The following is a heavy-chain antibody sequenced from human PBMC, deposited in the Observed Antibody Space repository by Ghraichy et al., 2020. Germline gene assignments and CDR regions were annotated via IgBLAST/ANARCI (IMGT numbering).Heavy chain of an antibody. CDR1: GFTFGSYA. CDR3: AKEQADVGVPVHDI. D-gene: IGHD1-26*01. J-gene: IGHJ3*02. V-gene: IGHV3-23*01. CDR2: IRSSGGST. Sequence: GESLNISCAASGFTFGSYAMSWVRQPPGKGLEWVSGIRSSGGSTYYADSVKGRFTISRDNSKNTVHLQMNSLRDEDTAMYYCAKEQADVGVPVHDIWGQGTMVTVSS.